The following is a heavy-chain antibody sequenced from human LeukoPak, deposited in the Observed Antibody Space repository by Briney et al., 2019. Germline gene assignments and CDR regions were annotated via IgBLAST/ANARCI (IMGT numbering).Heavy chain of an antibody. D-gene: IGHD2-2*02. V-gene: IGHV3-48*04. CDR1: GFTFTSYS. CDR3: ARDRFGCTSTSCSTGGSDF. Sequence: GGSLRLSCAASGFTFTSYSMNWVRQAPGQGLEWVSYISSSGSILYYGDSVKGRFTISRDNAKDSLYLQMNSLRAEDTAVYYCARDRFGCTSTSCSTGGSDFWGQGTLVTVSS. CDR2: ISSSGSIL. J-gene: IGHJ4*02.